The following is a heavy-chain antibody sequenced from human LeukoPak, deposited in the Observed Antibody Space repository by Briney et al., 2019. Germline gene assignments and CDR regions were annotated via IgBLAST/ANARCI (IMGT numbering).Heavy chain of an antibody. Sequence: PSETLSLTCTVSGTSISGHYWGWIRRPPGKGLEWIGYIHYSGRTDYNPSLKSQVTLSLGTSKKQFSLNLRSVSAADTAVYYCVRENYFDKWGPGTLVTVSS. CDR1: GTSISGHY. V-gene: IGHV4-59*11. J-gene: IGHJ4*02. CDR3: VRENYFDK. CDR2: IHYSGRT.